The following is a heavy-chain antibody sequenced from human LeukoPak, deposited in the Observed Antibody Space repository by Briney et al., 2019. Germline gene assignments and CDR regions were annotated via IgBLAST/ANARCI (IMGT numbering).Heavy chain of an antibody. V-gene: IGHV3-30*18. CDR1: GFTVSSNY. J-gene: IGHJ4*02. Sequence: GGSLRLSCAASGFTVSSNYMSWVRQAPGKGLEWVAVISYDGSNKYYADSVKGRFTISRDNSKNTLYLQMNSLRAEDTAVYYCAKIGGEGYCSGGSCHFDYWGQGTLVTVSS. CDR2: ISYDGSNK. CDR3: AKIGGEGYCSGGSCHFDY. D-gene: IGHD2-15*01.